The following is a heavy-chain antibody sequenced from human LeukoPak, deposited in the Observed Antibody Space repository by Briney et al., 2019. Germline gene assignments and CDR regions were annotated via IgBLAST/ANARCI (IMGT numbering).Heavy chain of an antibody. J-gene: IGHJ3*02. CDR3: ARDSGYAFDI. V-gene: IGHV3-11*04. CDR1: GFTFSHYY. CDR2: IGISSSTI. D-gene: IGHD1-26*01. Sequence: PGGSLRLSCAASGFTFSHYYMSWIRQAPGRGLEWLSYIGISSSTIDYADSVKGRFTISRDNAKNSLYLQMNSLRAEDTAVYYCARDSGYAFDIWGQGTMVTVSS.